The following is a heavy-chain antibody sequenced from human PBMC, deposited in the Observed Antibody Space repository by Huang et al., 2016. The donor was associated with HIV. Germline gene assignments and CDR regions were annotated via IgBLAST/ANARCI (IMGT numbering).Heavy chain of an antibody. D-gene: IGHD6-19*01. V-gene: IGHV4-34*01. Sequence: QVQLRQWGAGLVKPSETLSLTCAVYGGSFSGYSWTWIRQSPGKGLEWIGEINHIGKTNYQPSLKSRVTISKDTAKNQFSLQVTSVSAADTGVYFCAREKAADSAWYGVYYFDYWGEGALVTVTS. CDR3: AREKAADSAWYGVYYFDY. CDR1: GGSFSGYS. CDR2: INHIGKT. J-gene: IGHJ4*02.